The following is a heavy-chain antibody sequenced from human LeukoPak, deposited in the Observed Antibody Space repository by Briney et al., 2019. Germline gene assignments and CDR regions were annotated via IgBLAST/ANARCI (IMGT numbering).Heavy chain of an antibody. CDR3: ARGPPGGQFDP. J-gene: IGHJ5*02. CDR1: GGSISSYY. D-gene: IGHD3-10*01. Sequence: PSETLSLTCTVSGGSISSYYWSWIRQPPAKRLQWIEYIYYSGSTNYNPSIKSRVTISVDTSKHQFSLKLSSVTAADTAVYYCARGPPGGQFDPWGQGTLVTVSS. V-gene: IGHV4-59*01. CDR2: IYYSGST.